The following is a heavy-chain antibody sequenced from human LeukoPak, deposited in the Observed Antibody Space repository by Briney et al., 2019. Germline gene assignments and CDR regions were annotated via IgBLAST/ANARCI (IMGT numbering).Heavy chain of an antibody. J-gene: IGHJ4*02. CDR1: GFTVSGNH. V-gene: IGHV3-69-1*01. CDR2: IVGSSST. Sequence: GGSLRLSCAASGFTVSGNHMSWVRQAPGKELEWVSSIVGSSSTYYADSLKGRFTISRDNAKNSLYLQMNSLRAEDTAVYYCARIGAGSSRDYWGQGTLVTVSS. D-gene: IGHD6-13*01. CDR3: ARIGAGSSRDY.